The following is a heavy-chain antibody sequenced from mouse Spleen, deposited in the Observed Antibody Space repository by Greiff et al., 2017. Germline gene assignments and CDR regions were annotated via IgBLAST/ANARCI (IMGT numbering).Heavy chain of an antibody. D-gene: IGHD2-10*01. Sequence: EVTLVESGGGLVKPGGSLKLSCAASGFAFSSYDMSWVRQTPEKRLEWVATISSGGSYTYYPDSVKGRFTISRDNARNTLYLQMSSLRSEDTALYYCASSYYGNPFAYWGQGTLVTVSA. V-gene: IGHV5-9*02. CDR2: ISSGGSYT. CDR3: ASSYYGNPFAY. CDR1: GFAFSSYD. J-gene: IGHJ3*01.